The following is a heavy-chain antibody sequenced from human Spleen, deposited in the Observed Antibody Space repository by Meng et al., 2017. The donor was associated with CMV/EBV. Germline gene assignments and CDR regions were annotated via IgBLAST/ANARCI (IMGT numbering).Heavy chain of an antibody. CDR3: ARGVRDIVVVPAARRWFDP. J-gene: IGHJ5*02. D-gene: IGHD2-2*01. CDR2: INHSGST. Sequence: SETLSLTCAVYGGSFSGYYWSWIRQPPGKGLEWIGEINHSGSTNYNPSLKSRVTISVDTSKNQFSLKLSSVTAADTAVYYWARGVRDIVVVPAARRWFDPWGQGTLVTVS. V-gene: IGHV4-34*01. CDR1: GGSFSGYY.